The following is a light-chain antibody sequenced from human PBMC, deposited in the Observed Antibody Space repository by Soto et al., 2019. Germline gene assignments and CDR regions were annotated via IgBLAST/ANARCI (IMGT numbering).Light chain of an antibody. V-gene: IGLV2-8*01. Sequence: QSALTQPPSASGSPGQSVTISCTGTSSDVGAYDYVSWYQQHPGKAPKLMIYEVSQRPSGVPDRFSGSKSGNTASLTISGLQAEDEGDYYCQSYDSGLGGLIFGAGTKLTVL. CDR3: QSYDSGLGGLI. CDR1: SSDVGAYDY. CDR2: EVS. J-gene: IGLJ2*01.